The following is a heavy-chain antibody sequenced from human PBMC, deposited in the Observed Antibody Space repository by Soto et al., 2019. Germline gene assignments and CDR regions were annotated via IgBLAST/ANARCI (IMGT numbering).Heavy chain of an antibody. D-gene: IGHD3-22*01. V-gene: IGHV3-33*01. CDR2: IWYDGSNK. Sequence: QVQLVESGGGVVQPGRSLRLSCAASGFTFSSYGMHWVRQAPGKGLEWVAVIWYDGSNKYYADSVKGRFTISRDNSKNTLYLQMNSLRAEDTAVYYCAGGGHYYDSSGDLEAYWGQGTLVTVSS. CDR1: GFTFSSYG. J-gene: IGHJ4*02. CDR3: AGGGHYYDSSGDLEAY.